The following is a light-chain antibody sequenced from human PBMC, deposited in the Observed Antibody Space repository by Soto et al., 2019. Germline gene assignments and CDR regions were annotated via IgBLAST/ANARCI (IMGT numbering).Light chain of an antibody. CDR1: SSDVGGYNY. Sequence: QSALTQPASVSGSPGQSITISCTGTSSDVGGYNYVSWYQQHPGKVPKLMIYEVFRRPSGISDRFSGSKSGNTASLTISGLQAEDEADYYCCSYTTTSTFVFGGATNFTVL. CDR2: EVF. J-gene: IGLJ2*01. V-gene: IGLV2-14*03. CDR3: CSYTTTSTFV.